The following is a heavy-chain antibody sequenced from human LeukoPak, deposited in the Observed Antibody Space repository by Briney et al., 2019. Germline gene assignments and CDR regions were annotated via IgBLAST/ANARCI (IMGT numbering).Heavy chain of an antibody. V-gene: IGHV3-11*01. CDR3: AREGSGYINDAFDI. J-gene: IGHJ3*02. CDR2: ISSSGSTI. D-gene: IGHD3-22*01. CDR1: GFTFSDYD. Sequence: GGSLRLSCAASGFTFSDYDMSWIRQAPGKGLEWVSYISSSGSTIYYADSVKGRFTISRDNAKNSLYLQMNSLRAEDTAVYYCAREGSGYINDAFDIWGQGTMVTVSS.